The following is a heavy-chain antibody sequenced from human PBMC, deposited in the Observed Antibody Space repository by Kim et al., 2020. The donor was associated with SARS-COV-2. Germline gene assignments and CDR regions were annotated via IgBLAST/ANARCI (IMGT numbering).Heavy chain of an antibody. CDR3: ARGGSSWYMILLGY. Sequence: GQKVQGRVTMTRDTATSTVYMELSSLRSEDTAVYYCARGGSSWYMILLGYWGQGTLVTVSS. D-gene: IGHD6-13*01. V-gene: IGHV1-46*01. J-gene: IGHJ4*02.